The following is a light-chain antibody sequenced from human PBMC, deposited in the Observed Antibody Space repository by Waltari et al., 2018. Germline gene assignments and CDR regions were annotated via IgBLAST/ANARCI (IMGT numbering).Light chain of an antibody. CDR3: QHYVSLPAT. V-gene: IGKV3-20*01. CDR2: GAS. J-gene: IGKJ1*01. Sequence: IVLTQSPGTLSLSPGERATLSCRASQSVGRTLAWYQQKPGQAPRLLIYGASNRATGIPDRFSGGGSGTDLSLGINRLEPEDFAVYYCQHYVSLPATFGQGTKVEIK. CDR1: QSVGRT.